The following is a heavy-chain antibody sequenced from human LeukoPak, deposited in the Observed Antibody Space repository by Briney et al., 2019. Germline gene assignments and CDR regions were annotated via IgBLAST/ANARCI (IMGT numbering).Heavy chain of an antibody. CDR1: GGTFSSYA. Sequence: VASVKVSCKASGGTFSSYAVSWVRQAPGQGLEWMGRIIPILGIANYAQKFQGRVTITADKSTSTAYMELSSLRSEDTAVYYCARWSSGEAAVYYYHGMDVWGQGTTVTVSS. CDR2: IIPILGIA. J-gene: IGHJ6*02. CDR3: ARWSSGEAAVYYYHGMDV. D-gene: IGHD3-10*01. V-gene: IGHV1-69*04.